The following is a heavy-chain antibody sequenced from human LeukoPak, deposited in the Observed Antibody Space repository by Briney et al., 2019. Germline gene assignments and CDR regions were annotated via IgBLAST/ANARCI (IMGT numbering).Heavy chain of an antibody. V-gene: IGHV3-20*04. J-gene: IGHJ3*02. CDR3: GTLVRGAFDI. CDR1: GFTFDDYG. CDR2: INWNGGST. Sequence: GGSLRLSCAASGFTFDDYGMSWVRQAPGKGLEWVSGINWNGGSTGYADSVKGRFTISRDNAKNTLYLQMNSLRAEDTAVYYCGTLVRGAFDIWGQGTMVTVSS. D-gene: IGHD6-13*01.